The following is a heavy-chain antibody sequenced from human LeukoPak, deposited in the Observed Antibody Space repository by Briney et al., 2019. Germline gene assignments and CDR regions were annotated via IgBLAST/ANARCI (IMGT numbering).Heavy chain of an antibody. D-gene: IGHD2-2*01. CDR3: AREDIEVVPAAMTEEDYYYYGMDV. CDR2: ISSSSSYI. CDR1: GFTFSSYS. Sequence: PGGSLRLSCAASGFTFSSYSMNWVRQAPGKGLEWVSSISSSSSYIYYADSVKGRFTISRDNAKNSLYLQMNSLRAEDTAVYYCAREDIEVVPAAMTEEDYYYYGMDVWGQGTTVTVSS. V-gene: IGHV3-21*01. J-gene: IGHJ6*02.